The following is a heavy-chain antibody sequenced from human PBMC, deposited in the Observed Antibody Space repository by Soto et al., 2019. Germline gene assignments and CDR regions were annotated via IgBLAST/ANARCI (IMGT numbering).Heavy chain of an antibody. CDR1: GDRVSPNSAA. V-gene: IGHV6-1*01. J-gene: IGHJ5*02. CDR3: ACVSSSGSLGT. D-gene: IGHD6-19*01. Sequence: RPHTLSLNCAISGDRVSPNSAALNWIRQSPSRGLEWLGRTYYRSKWYNDYAVSVKSRITINPDTSKNQFSLQLNSVTTEDTAVYFCACVSSSGSLGTWGQAPLLTFSS. CDR2: TYYRSKWYN.